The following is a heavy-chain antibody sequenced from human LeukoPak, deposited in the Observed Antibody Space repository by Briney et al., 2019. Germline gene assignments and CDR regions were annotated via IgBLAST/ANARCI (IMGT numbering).Heavy chain of an antibody. CDR2: IIPIFGTA. Sequence: SVKVSCKASGYTFTGYYMHWVRQAPGQGLEWMGGIIPIFGTANYAQKFQGRVTITADKSTSTAYMELSSLRSEDTAVYYCARVGYSYGLDYYYCYMDVWGKGTTVTISS. D-gene: IGHD5-18*01. V-gene: IGHV1-69*06. CDR3: ARVGYSYGLDYYYCYMDV. CDR1: GYTFTGYY. J-gene: IGHJ6*03.